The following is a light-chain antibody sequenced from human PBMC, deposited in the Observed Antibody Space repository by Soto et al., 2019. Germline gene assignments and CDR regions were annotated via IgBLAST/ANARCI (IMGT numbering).Light chain of an antibody. CDR2: GAS. Sequence: ESVLTQSPGTLSLSPGERATLSCRASQSVSSSYLAWYQQKPGQAPRLVISGASSRATGIPDRFSGGGSGTDFTLTISRLEPEDFAVYYCQQYGSSRLTFGGGTKVEIK. CDR3: QQYGSSRLT. J-gene: IGKJ4*01. CDR1: QSVSSSY. V-gene: IGKV3-20*01.